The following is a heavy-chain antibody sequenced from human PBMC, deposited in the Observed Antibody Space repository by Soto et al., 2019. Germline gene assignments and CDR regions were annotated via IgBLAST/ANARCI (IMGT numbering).Heavy chain of an antibody. J-gene: IGHJ6*02. Sequence: PSETLSLTCTVSGGSISSSSYYWGWIRQPPGKGLEWIGYIYYSGSTNYNPSLKSRVTISVDTSKNQFSLKLSSVTAADTAVYYCARFKGITMVRGGGPHYYYGMDVWGQGTTVTVSS. CDR1: GGSISSSSYY. CDR2: IYYSGST. V-gene: IGHV4-39*07. D-gene: IGHD3-10*01. CDR3: ARFKGITMVRGGGPHYYYGMDV.